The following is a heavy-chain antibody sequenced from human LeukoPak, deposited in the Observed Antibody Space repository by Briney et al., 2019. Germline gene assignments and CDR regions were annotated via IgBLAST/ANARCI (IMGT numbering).Heavy chain of an antibody. V-gene: IGHV3-30-3*01. D-gene: IGHD6-13*01. Sequence: GGSLRLSCAASGFTFSSYAMHWVRLAPGKGLEWVAVISYDGSNKYYADSVKGRFTISRDNSKNTLHLQMNSLRAEDTAVYYCARGSGSSSWYFSDYWGQGTLVTVSS. CDR2: ISYDGSNK. CDR1: GFTFSSYA. J-gene: IGHJ4*02. CDR3: ARGSGSSSWYFSDY.